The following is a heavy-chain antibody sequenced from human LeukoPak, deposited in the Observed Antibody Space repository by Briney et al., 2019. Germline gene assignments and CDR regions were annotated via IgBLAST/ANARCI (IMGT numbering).Heavy chain of an antibody. V-gene: IGHV4-30-2*01. CDR2: IYHSGST. CDR1: GGSISSGGYS. J-gene: IGHJ4*02. Sequence: PSQTLSLTCAVSGGSISSGGYSWSWIRQPPGKGLEWIGYIYHSGSTYYNPSLKSRVTISVDRSKNQFSLKLSSVTAADTAVYYCARGVDDILTGYRYFDYWGQGTLVTVSS. D-gene: IGHD3-9*01. CDR3: ARGVDDILTGYRYFDY.